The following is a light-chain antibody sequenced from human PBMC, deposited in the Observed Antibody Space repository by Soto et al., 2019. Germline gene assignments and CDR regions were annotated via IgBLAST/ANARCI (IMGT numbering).Light chain of an antibody. Sequence: QSALPQPPSASGSPGQSVTISCTGTSSDIGTYDYVSWYQHLPDKAPKLIIYEVSKRPSGVPDRFSGSKSGNTASLTVSGLQAEDEGDHYCCSYGGGNNFYVFGTGTKVTVL. CDR1: SSDIGTYDY. V-gene: IGLV2-8*01. CDR3: CSYGGGNNFYV. CDR2: EVS. J-gene: IGLJ1*01.